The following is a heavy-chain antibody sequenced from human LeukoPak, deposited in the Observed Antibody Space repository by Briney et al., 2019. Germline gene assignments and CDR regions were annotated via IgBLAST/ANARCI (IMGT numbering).Heavy chain of an antibody. CDR3: ADSSGSYSGAIDY. CDR1: GYTFTGYY. J-gene: IGHJ4*02. D-gene: IGHD1-26*01. V-gene: IGHV1-2*06. Sequence: ASXXVSCKASGYTFTGYYMHWVRQAPGQGLEWMGRINPNSGGTNYAQKFQGRVTMTRDTSISKAYMEMRRLRSDGTAVYYCADSSGSYSGAIDYWGQGTLVTVSS. CDR2: INPNSGGT.